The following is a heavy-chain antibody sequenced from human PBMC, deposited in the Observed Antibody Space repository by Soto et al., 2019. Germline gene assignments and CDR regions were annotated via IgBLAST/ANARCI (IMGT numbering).Heavy chain of an antibody. CDR2: ISGGSKTI. CDR3: ARDGRRGYDMDV. Sequence: EVQLVESGGGLVQPGGSLRLSCAASGFTFSSHSMNWVRQAPGKGLEWVSYISGGSKTIYYADSVKGRCTISRDNAKNSLYLQMSSLRAEDTAVYYCARDGRRGYDMDVWGQGTTVTVSS. CDR1: GFTFSSHS. D-gene: IGHD2-15*01. J-gene: IGHJ6*02. V-gene: IGHV3-48*01.